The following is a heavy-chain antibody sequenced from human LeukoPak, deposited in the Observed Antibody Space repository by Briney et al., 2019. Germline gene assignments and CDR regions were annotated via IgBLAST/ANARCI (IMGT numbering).Heavy chain of an antibody. V-gene: IGHV5-51*01. CDR1: GYSSTSYW. Sequence: PGESLKISCKGSGYSSTSYWIGWVRQMPGKGLEWMGIIYPGDSDTRYSPSFQGQVTISADKSISTAYLQWSSLKASDTAMYYCAVSPWRWLPPDDTFDIWGQGTMVTVSS. J-gene: IGHJ3*02. D-gene: IGHD5-24*01. CDR2: IYPGDSDT. CDR3: AVSPWRWLPPDDTFDI.